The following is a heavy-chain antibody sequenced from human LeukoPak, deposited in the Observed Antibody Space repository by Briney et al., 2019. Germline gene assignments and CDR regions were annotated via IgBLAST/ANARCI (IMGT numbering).Heavy chain of an antibody. CDR3: ASSSRYYYDSSGYFDY. D-gene: IGHD3-22*01. J-gene: IGHJ4*02. V-gene: IGHV3-48*04. Sequence: PGGSLRLSCAATGFTFSSYSMNWVRQAPGEGLEWVSYISSSSSTIYYADSVKGRFTISRDNAKNSLYLQMNSLRAEDTAVYYCASSSRYYYDSSGYFDYWGQGTLVTVSS. CDR1: GFTFSSYS. CDR2: ISSSSSTI.